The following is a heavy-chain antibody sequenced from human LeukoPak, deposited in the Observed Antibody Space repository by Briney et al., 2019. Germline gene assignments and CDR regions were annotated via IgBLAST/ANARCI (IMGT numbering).Heavy chain of an antibody. CDR1: GFTFSSYG. D-gene: IGHD3-10*01. V-gene: IGHV3-23*01. Sequence: GGTLRLSCAASGFTFSSYGMSWVRQAPGKGLEWVSAISGSGGSTYYADSVKGRFTISRDNSKNTLYLQMNSLRAEDTAVYYCAKGTYNFRYYYGSGSYYIPDYWGQGTLVTVSS. CDR2: ISGSGGST. CDR3: AKGTYNFRYYYGSGSYYIPDY. J-gene: IGHJ4*02.